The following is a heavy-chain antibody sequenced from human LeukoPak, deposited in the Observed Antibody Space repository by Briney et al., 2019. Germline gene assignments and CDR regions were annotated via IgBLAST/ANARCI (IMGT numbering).Heavy chain of an antibody. Sequence: GGSLRLSCAASGFTVSSNYMSWVRQAPGKGLEWVSVIYSGGSTYYADSVKGRFTISRDNSKNTLYLQMNSLRAEDTAVYYCARVPCGYSYGPDAFDIWGQGTMVTVSS. V-gene: IGHV3-66*01. J-gene: IGHJ3*02. CDR3: ARVPCGYSYGPDAFDI. CDR2: IYSGGST. CDR1: GFTVSSNY. D-gene: IGHD5-18*01.